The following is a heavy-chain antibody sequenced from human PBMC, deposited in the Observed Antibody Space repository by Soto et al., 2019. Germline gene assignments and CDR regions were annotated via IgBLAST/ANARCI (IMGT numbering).Heavy chain of an antibody. CDR2: IDWDDDK. CDR1: GFSLSTSGMC. V-gene: IGHV2-70*01. J-gene: IGHJ6*02. Sequence: GSGPTLVNPTQTLTLTRTFSGFSLSTSGMCVSWIRQPPGKALEWLALIDWDDDKYYSTSLKTRLTISKDTSKNQVVLTMTNMDPVDTATYYCARIVLGDQYYYYGMDVWGQGTTVTVSS. D-gene: IGHD3-16*01. CDR3: ARIVLGDQYYYYGMDV.